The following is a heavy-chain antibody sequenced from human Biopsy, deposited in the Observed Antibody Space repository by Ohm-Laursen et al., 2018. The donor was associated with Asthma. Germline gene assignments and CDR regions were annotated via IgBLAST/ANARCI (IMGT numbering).Heavy chain of an antibody. V-gene: IGHV1-69*13. CDR2: IIPIFGPT. Sequence: SVKVSCKASGGTFSNNSINWVRQAPGQGLEWMGRIIPIFGPTNYAQKFQGRVTISADDSTSTAYMELSSLSSEDTALYYCARGPEYVRSSGALDYWGQGTLVTVSS. D-gene: IGHD2-2*01. CDR3: ARGPEYVRSSGALDY. CDR1: GGTFSNNS. J-gene: IGHJ4*02.